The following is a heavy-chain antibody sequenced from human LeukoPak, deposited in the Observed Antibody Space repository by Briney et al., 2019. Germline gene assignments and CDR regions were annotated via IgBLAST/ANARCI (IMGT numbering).Heavy chain of an antibody. J-gene: IGHJ5*02. CDR2: INHSGST. Sequence: PSETLSLTCAVYGGSFSGYYWSWIRQPPGKGLEWIGEINHSGSTNYNPSLKSRVTISVDTSKNQFSLKLSSVTAADTAVYYCARGEPHYYNDSSRYYYPWGQGTLVTVSS. CDR1: GGSFSGYY. V-gene: IGHV4-34*01. CDR3: ARGEPHYYNDSSRYYYP. D-gene: IGHD3-22*01.